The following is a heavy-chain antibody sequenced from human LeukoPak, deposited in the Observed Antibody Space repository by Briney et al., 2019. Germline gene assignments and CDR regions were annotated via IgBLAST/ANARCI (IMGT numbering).Heavy chain of an antibody. Sequence: EGSLRLSCAGSGFTFSTYWMHWVRQAPGGGLVWVSGINTDGSTTSYADSVKGRFTISRDNAKNTVYLQMSSLRAEDTAVYYCAKESGYDVDLEYWGQGALVTVSS. CDR2: INTDGSTT. CDR3: AKESGYDVDLEY. J-gene: IGHJ4*02. D-gene: IGHD5-12*01. V-gene: IGHV3-74*01. CDR1: GFTFSTYW.